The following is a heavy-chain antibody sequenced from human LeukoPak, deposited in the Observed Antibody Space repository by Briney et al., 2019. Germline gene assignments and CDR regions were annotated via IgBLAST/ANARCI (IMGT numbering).Heavy chain of an antibody. CDR3: AREHSRNNWFFDL. CDR2: VAADGGHK. J-gene: IGHJ2*01. CDR1: GFTFSSNG. V-gene: IGHV3-30*03. D-gene: IGHD5-18*01. Sequence: GGSLRLSCVGSGFTFSSNGIQWVRQAPGKGLEWVAVVAADGGHKVYSDSVKGRFSMSRDNSKNTAFLQMDSLGAEDAAVYFCAREHSRNNWFFDLWGPGTPVTVSS.